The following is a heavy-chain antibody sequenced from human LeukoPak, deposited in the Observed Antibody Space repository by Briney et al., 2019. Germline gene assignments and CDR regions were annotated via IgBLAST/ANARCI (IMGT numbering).Heavy chain of an antibody. CDR3: AKDRGMVGASVRAFDF. CDR2: ISGSGETT. J-gene: IGHJ4*02. V-gene: IGHV3-23*01. D-gene: IGHD1-26*01. CDR1: GFTFRNHA. Sequence: GGSLRLSCAASGFTFRNHAMNWVRQAPGKGLEWVSVISGSGETTYYADSVKGRFTISRDNSQNTLYLQMSSLRGEDTALYYCAKDRGMVGASVRAFDFWGQGTLVTVSS.